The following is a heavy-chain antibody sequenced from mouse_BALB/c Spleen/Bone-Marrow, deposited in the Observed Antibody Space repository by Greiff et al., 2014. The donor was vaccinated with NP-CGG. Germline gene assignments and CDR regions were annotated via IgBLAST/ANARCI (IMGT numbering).Heavy chain of an antibody. J-gene: IGHJ4*01. CDR3: ARNGYGKGGAMDY. CDR2: IWSGGST. Sequence: VKLEESGPGLVQPSQSLSITCTVSGFSLTSYGVHWVRQSPGKGLEWLGVIWSGGSTDYNAAFISRLSTSKDNSKSQVFFKMNSLQANDTAIYYCARNGYGKGGAMDYWGQGTSVTVSS. CDR1: GFSLTSYG. D-gene: IGHD2-1*01. V-gene: IGHV2-2*02.